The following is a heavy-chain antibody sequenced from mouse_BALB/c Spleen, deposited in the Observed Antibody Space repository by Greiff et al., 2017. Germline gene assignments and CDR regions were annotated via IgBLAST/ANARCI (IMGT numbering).Heavy chain of an antibody. CDR1: GFTFSSFG. CDR3: ARLGGSYYYAMDY. V-gene: IGHV5-17*02. CDR2: ISSGSSTI. Sequence: EVQLVESGGGLVQPGGSRKLSCAASGFTFSSFGMHWVRQAPEKGLEWVAYISSGSSTIYYADTVKGRFTISRDNPKNTLFLQMTSLRSEDTAMYYCARLGGSYYYAMDYWGQGTSVTVSS. D-gene: IGHD1-2*01. J-gene: IGHJ4*01.